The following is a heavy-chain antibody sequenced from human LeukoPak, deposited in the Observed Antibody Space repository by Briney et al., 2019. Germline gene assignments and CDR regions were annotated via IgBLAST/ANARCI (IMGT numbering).Heavy chain of an antibody. Sequence: GGSLRLSCAGSGFNFSSFVMTWVRQAPRKGLEWVSSISASGRSTYYADSVKGRFTISRDNSKSTLYLQVNSLRAEDTAVYHCATESGTYSGTCFDYWGQGTLVTVSS. J-gene: IGHJ4*02. V-gene: IGHV3-23*01. CDR1: GFNFSSFV. CDR2: ISASGRST. D-gene: IGHD1-26*01. CDR3: ATESGTYSGTCFDY.